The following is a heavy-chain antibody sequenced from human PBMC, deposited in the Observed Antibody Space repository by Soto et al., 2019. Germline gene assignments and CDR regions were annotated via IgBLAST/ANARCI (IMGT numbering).Heavy chain of an antibody. D-gene: IGHD6-19*01. Sequence: DVQLVESGGGLVQPGRSLRLSCAASGFTFDDYAMHWVRQAPGKGLEWVSGISWNSGSIGYADSVKGRFTISRDNAKNSLYLQMNSLRAEDTALYYCAKGRSGWYEGDYFDYWGQGTLVTVSS. J-gene: IGHJ4*02. CDR1: GFTFDDYA. CDR3: AKGRSGWYEGDYFDY. V-gene: IGHV3-9*01. CDR2: ISWNSGSI.